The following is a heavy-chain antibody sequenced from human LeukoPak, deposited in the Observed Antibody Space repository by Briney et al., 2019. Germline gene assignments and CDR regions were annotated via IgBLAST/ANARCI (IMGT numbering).Heavy chain of an antibody. CDR1: GGSISSGTFY. CDR3: ARQSARAFDI. V-gene: IGHV4-39*01. CDR2: VFYSGST. J-gene: IGHJ3*02. Sequence: PSETLSLTCSVSGGSISSGTFYWAWVRQPPGKGLEWIGNVFYSGSTYYNPSLKSRVTISVDTSKNHFSLKLSSVTATDTAVYYCARQSARAFDIWGLGTMVTVSS.